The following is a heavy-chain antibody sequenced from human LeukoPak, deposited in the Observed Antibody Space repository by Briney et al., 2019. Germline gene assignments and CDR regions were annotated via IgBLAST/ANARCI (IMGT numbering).Heavy chain of an antibody. CDR3: ARGYYASGTYYGFYFDS. Sequence: GGSLRLSCAASGFTFSNYGMHWVRQAPGKGLEGVAVIWYDGSNKYYADSVKGRFTISRDNSKNTLYLQMNSLRAEDTALYYCARGYYASGTYYGFYFDSWGQGTLVTVSS. CDR2: IWYDGSNK. CDR1: GFTFSNYG. J-gene: IGHJ4*02. D-gene: IGHD3-10*01. V-gene: IGHV3-33*01.